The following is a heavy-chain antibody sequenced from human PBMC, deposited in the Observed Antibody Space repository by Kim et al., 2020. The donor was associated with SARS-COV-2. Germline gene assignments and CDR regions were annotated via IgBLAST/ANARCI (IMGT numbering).Heavy chain of an antibody. D-gene: IGHD4-17*01. Sequence: SGGSTQYADSVRGRFTISRDNSKNTLYLHMNSLRVEDTAVYFCARDALRIYWGQGTLVTVSS. V-gene: IGHV3-53*01. J-gene: IGHJ4*02. CDR2: SGGST. CDR3: ARDALRIY.